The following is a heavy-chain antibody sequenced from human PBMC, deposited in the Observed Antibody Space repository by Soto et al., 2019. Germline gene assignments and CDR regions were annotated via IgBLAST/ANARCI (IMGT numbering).Heavy chain of an antibody. CDR2: ISTSGSST. Sequence: VGFLRLSCAASGFSFSDYYMSWIRQAPGKGLEWVSLISTSGSSTDYADSVKGRFTISRDNAKNSLSLQMNSLRAEDTAVYYCANLAKNYYHYMDVWGKGTTVTVSS. J-gene: IGHJ6*03. CDR1: GFSFSDYY. D-gene: IGHD1-26*01. V-gene: IGHV3-11*01. CDR3: ANLAKNYYHYMDV.